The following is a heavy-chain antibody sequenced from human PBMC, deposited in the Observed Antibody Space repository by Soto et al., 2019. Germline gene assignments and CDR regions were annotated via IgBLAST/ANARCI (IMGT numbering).Heavy chain of an antibody. CDR1: GFTFSSYG. V-gene: IGHV3-33*01. J-gene: IGHJ5*02. Sequence: QVQLVESGGGVVQPGRSLGLSCAASGFTFSSYGMHWVRQAPGKGLEWVAVIWYDGSNNYYADSVKGRFTISRDNSKNTLYLQMNSLRAEDTAVYYCARDNSSSWYGPTNWFDPWGQGTLVTVSS. CDR3: ARDNSSSWYGPTNWFDP. CDR2: IWYDGSNN. D-gene: IGHD6-13*01.